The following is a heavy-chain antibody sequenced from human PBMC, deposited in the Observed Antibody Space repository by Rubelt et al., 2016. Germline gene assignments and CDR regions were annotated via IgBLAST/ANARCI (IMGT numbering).Heavy chain of an antibody. D-gene: IGHD2-2*02. CDR1: GFTFSSYA. Sequence: VQLVESGGGVVQPGRSLRLSCAASGFTFSSYAMHWVRQAPGKGLEWVSYISSSGSTIYYADSVKGRFTISRYNSKNTLYLQMNSLRAEDTAVYYCARDLRGCSSTSCYMVYNWFDPWGQGTLVTVSS. CDR3: ARDLRGCSSTSCYMVYNWFDP. CDR2: ISSSGSTI. V-gene: IGHV3-48*01. J-gene: IGHJ5*02.